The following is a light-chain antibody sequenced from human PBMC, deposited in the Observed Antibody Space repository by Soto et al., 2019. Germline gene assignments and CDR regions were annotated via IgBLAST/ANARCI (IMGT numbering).Light chain of an antibody. CDR3: QQTDSFPIT. CDR1: QDIITW. Sequence: IRITQSPSSASASTGDRVTITCRASQDIITWLAWYQQKPGKAPNLLIYTASNLQSGVPSRFSGSGSGTHFTLTISSLQPEDFGTYYCQQTDSFPITFGQGTRLEIK. CDR2: TAS. V-gene: IGKV1-12*01. J-gene: IGKJ5*01.